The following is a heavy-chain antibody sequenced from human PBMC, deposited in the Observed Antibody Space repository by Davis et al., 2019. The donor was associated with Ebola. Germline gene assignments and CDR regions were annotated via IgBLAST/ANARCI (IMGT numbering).Heavy chain of an antibody. CDR2: IYYSGST. D-gene: IGHD3-3*01. J-gene: IGHJ5*02. Sequence: MPSETLSLTCTVSGGSMSSYYWSWIRQPPGKGLEWIGCIYYSGSTNYNPSLKSRVTISVDTSKNQFSLKLSSVTAADTAVYYCARSWLSYDFWSGYSYGWFDPWGQGTLVTVSS. V-gene: IGHV4-59*01. CDR1: GGSMSSYY. CDR3: ARSWLSYDFWSGYSYGWFDP.